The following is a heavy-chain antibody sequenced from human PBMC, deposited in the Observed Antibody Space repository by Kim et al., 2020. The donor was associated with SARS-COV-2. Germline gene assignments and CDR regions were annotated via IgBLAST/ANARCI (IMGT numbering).Heavy chain of an antibody. Sequence: KFQGRVTMTRDTSTSTVYMELSSLRSEDTAVYYCARGSGITIFWAPPGDYWGQGTLVTVSS. CDR3: ARGSGITIFWAPPGDY. J-gene: IGHJ4*02. D-gene: IGHD3-9*01. V-gene: IGHV1-46*01.